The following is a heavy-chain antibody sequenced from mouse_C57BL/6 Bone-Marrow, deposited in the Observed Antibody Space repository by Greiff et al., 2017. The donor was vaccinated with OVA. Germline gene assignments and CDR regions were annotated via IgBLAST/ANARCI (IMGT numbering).Heavy chain of an antibody. CDR2: IWTGGGT. D-gene: IGHD1-1*01. CDR3: ARDYYGSSPWFAY. Sequence: VQLQESGPGLVAPSQSLSITCTVSGFSLTSYAISWVRQPPGKGLEWLGVIWTGGGTNYNSALKSSLSISKDNSKSQVFLKMNSLQTEDTARYYCARDYYGSSPWFAYWGQGTLVTVSA. V-gene: IGHV2-9-1*01. J-gene: IGHJ3*01. CDR1: GFSLTSYA.